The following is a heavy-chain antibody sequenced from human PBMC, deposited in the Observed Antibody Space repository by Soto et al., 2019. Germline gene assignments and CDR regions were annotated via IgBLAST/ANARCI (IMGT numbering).Heavy chain of an antibody. Sequence: SETLSLTCTVSGGSVTNSSYYWGWIRQSPGKGLEWIGSVYYRGRSYSKSSVKSRVTISVDTSKNRFSLSLNSVTASGTAVYFCVSQRTTVPTQAYLDYWGQGALVTVSS. J-gene: IGHJ4*02. CDR1: GGSVTNSSYY. CDR3: VSQRTTVPTQAYLDY. V-gene: IGHV4-39*01. D-gene: IGHD4-17*01. CDR2: VYYRGRS.